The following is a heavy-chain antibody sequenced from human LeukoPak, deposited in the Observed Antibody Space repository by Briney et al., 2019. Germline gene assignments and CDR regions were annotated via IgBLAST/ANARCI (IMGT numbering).Heavy chain of an antibody. J-gene: IGHJ4*02. CDR3: SKTIAVADPTDY. CDR1: GFTFSRYG. V-gene: IGHV3-30*18. CDR2: MSSDGGDI. D-gene: IGHD6-19*01. Sequence: GRSLRLTCAAPGFTFSRYGMNWVRQAPGKGLEWLAVMSSDGGDIYYADSVKGRFTISRDNSKNTLYLQMNSLRAEDTAVYYCSKTIAVADPTDYWGQGTLVTVSS.